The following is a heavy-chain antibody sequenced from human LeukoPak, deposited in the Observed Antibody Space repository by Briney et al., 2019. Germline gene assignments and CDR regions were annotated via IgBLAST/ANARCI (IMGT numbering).Heavy chain of an antibody. CDR3: ASGPYVGGYYFDY. Sequence: VAPVKVSCKASGYTFTSYYMHWVRQAPGHGLEWMGIINPSGGSTSYAQKFQGRVTMTRDTSTSTVYMELSSLRSEDTAVYYCASGPYVGGYYFDYWGQGTLVTVSS. CDR2: INPSGGST. CDR1: GYTFTSYY. J-gene: IGHJ4*02. D-gene: IGHD3-16*01. V-gene: IGHV1-46*03.